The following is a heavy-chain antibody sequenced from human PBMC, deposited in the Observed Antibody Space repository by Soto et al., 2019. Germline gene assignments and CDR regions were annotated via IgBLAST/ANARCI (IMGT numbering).Heavy chain of an antibody. V-gene: IGHV3-74*01. CDR1: GFTFSYYW. Sequence: EVQLVESGGGLVRPGGSLRLSCAASGFTFSYYWMHWVRQAPGKGLVWVSRIHSDGSSTTYADFVKGRFIISRDNARNTVDLQKKSVRVEDTAVYYCASGERGAVDRWGQGAVVTVSS. CDR2: IHSDGSST. CDR3: ASGERGAVDR. D-gene: IGHD3-10*01. J-gene: IGHJ3*01.